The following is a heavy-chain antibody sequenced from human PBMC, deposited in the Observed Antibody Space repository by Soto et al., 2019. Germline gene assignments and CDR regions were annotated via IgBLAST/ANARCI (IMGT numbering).Heavy chain of an antibody. D-gene: IGHD2-2*01. CDR3: ARTIVVVPAAIGFAP. CDR1: GYTFTSYA. J-gene: IGHJ5*02. Sequence: GASVKVSCKASGYTFTSYAMHWVRQAPGQRLEWMGWINAGNGNTKYSQKFQGRVTITRDTSASTAYMELSSLRSEDTAVYYCARTIVVVPAAIGFAPWGQGPLVTVSS. V-gene: IGHV1-3*01. CDR2: INAGNGNT.